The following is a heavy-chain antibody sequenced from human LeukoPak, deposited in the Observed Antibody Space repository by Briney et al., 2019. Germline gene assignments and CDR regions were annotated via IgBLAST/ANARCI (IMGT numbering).Heavy chain of an antibody. V-gene: IGHV3-7*01. D-gene: IGHD3-22*01. Sequence: GGSLRLSCVASGFTFGKYWMSWVRQAPGKGLEWVANIKLDGSEKNYVDSVKGRFTISRDNARNSLYLQMNSLRAEDTAVYYCARNYYDSSVYLTSFDPWGQGTLVTVSS. CDR2: IKLDGSEK. CDR1: GFTFGKYW. CDR3: ARNYYDSSVYLTSFDP. J-gene: IGHJ5*02.